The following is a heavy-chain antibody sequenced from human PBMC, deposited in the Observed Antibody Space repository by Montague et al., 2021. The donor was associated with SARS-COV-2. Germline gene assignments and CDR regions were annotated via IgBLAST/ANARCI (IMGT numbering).Heavy chain of an antibody. CDR1: GGSISSSNYY. CDR2: IYYSGSS. CDR3: ARDQWYGHCFDP. Sequence: SETLSLTCTVSGGSISSSNYYWGWIRQPPGKGLEWIGSIYYSGSSYYNPSLKSRAAISVDTSKNQFSLKLSSVTAADTAVFYCARDQWYGHCFDPWGQGTPVTVSS. D-gene: IGHD2-15*01. V-gene: IGHV4-39*07. J-gene: IGHJ5*02.